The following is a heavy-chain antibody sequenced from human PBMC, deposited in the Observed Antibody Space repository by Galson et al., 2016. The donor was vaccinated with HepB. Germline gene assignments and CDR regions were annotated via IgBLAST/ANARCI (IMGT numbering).Heavy chain of an antibody. D-gene: IGHD3-16*01. CDR1: GFTFSGSA. J-gene: IGHJ4*02. CDR2: IRSKANNYAT. CDR3: ARVSVWGSYGNDYFAY. V-gene: IGHV3-73*01. Sequence: SLRLSCAASGFTFSGSAMHWVRQASGKGLEWVGRIRSKANNYATAYAASLKGRFTISRDDSKNTAYLQMNSLKTEDTAVYFCARVSVWGSYGNDYFAYWGQGTLVTVSS.